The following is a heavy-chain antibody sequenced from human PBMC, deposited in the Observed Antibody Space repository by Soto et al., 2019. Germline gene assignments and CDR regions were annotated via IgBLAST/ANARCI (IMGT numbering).Heavy chain of an antibody. D-gene: IGHD5-18*01. Sequence: QLQLQESGPGLVKPSETLSLTCTVSGGSISSSSYYWGWIRQPPGKGLEWIGSIYYSGSTYYNPSLKSRVTISVDTSKNQFSLKLSSVTAADTAVYYCARQERTAMVYDYWGQGTLVTVSS. V-gene: IGHV4-39*01. CDR1: GGSISSSSYY. CDR3: ARQERTAMVYDY. CDR2: IYYSGST. J-gene: IGHJ4*02.